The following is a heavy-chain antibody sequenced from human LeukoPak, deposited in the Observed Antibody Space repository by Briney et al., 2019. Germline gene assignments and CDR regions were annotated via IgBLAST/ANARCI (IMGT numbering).Heavy chain of an antibody. CDR3: ARGYGSGHGYSAFDI. Sequence: SVKVSCKASGGTFSSYAISWVRQAPGQGLEWMGGITPIFGTANYAQKFQGRVTITADKSTSTAYMELSSLRSEDTAVYYCARGYGSGHGYSAFDIWGQGTMVTVSS. V-gene: IGHV1-69*06. D-gene: IGHD3-10*01. CDR1: GGTFSSYA. CDR2: ITPIFGTA. J-gene: IGHJ3*02.